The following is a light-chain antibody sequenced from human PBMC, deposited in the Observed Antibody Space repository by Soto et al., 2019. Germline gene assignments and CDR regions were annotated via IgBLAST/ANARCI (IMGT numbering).Light chain of an antibody. V-gene: IGKV3-20*01. Sequence: EILFTQSPGTLSLSPGERATLSCRASQSVGSSYLAWYQQKPGQAPRLLIYGASSRATGIPARLSGSGSGTDFTLTISRLEPEDSAVYYCQQYGSSGTFGQGTKVDIK. CDR3: QQYGSSGT. CDR1: QSVGSSY. CDR2: GAS. J-gene: IGKJ1*01.